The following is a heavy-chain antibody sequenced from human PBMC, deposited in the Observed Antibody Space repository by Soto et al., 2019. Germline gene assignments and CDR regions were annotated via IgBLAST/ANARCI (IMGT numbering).Heavy chain of an antibody. CDR2: IRSKANSYAT. J-gene: IGHJ4*02. CDR1: GVTFSGSA. Sequence: GGARRLSCSASGVTFSGSAMHWVRPGSGKRLEGGGRIRSKANSYATAYAASVKGRFTISRDDSKNTAYLQMNSLKTEDTAVYYCTRHQSFPSYCTNGVCYEQATDYRGQGTLVTVSS. D-gene: IGHD2-8*01. V-gene: IGHV3-73*01. CDR3: TRHQSFPSYCTNGVCYEQATDY.